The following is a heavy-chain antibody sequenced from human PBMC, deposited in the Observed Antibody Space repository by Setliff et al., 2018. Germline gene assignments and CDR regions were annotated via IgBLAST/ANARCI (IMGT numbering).Heavy chain of an antibody. D-gene: IGHD3-22*01. V-gene: IGHV1-2*02. CDR2: INPHSGGT. Sequence: ASVKVSCKASGYTFSAYYIHWVRQAPGQGLEWMGWINPHSGGTNFPQTFQGRVSMTRDTSISTAFMELSSLRSEDTAVYYCARDPFRNYDTAPVWFDPWGQGTLVTVSS. CDR1: GYTFSAYY. J-gene: IGHJ5*02. CDR3: ARDPFRNYDTAPVWFDP.